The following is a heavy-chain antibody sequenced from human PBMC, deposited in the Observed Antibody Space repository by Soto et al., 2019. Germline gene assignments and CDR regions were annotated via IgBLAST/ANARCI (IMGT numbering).Heavy chain of an antibody. CDR1: GFTFSNYW. D-gene: IGHD3-16*01. CDR2: TNQHGTII. J-gene: IGHJ4*02. CDR3: KRDMGGGGGF. V-gene: IGHV3-74*01. Sequence: EVQLVESGGGLVQPGGSLRLSCEASGFTFSNYWFHWVRQAPGKGLVWVSRTNQHGTIIDYADFAKGRFTISRDNAKNLWNRKMNSLRAEDTVVYYCKRDMGGGGGFWGQGTLVTVSS.